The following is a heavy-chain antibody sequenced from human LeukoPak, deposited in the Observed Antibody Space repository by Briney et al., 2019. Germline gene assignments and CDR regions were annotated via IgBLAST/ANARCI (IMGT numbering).Heavy chain of an antibody. D-gene: IGHD2-21*02. J-gene: IGHJ6*02. Sequence: SVKVSCKASGFTFTSSAVQWVRQARGQRLEWIGWIVVGSGNTNYAQKFQERVTITRDMSTSTTYMELSSLRSEDTAVYYCAADRAYCGGDCYSWDYYYYYGMDVWGQGTTVTVSS. CDR2: IVVGSGNT. CDR3: AADRAYCGGDCYSWDYYYYYGMDV. CDR1: GFTFTSSA. V-gene: IGHV1-58*01.